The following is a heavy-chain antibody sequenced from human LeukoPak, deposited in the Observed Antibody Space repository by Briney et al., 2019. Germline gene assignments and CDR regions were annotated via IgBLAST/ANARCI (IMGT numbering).Heavy chain of an antibody. J-gene: IGHJ3*02. Sequence: SETLTLTCTVSCGSISSYYWSWIRQPPGKGLEWIGYIYYSGSTNYNPSLKSRVTISVDTSKNQFSLKLSSVTAADTAVYYCARRSGWLKAFDIWGQGTMVTVSS. CDR2: IYYSGST. CDR1: CGSISSYY. D-gene: IGHD6-13*01. CDR3: ARRSGWLKAFDI. V-gene: IGHV4-59*08.